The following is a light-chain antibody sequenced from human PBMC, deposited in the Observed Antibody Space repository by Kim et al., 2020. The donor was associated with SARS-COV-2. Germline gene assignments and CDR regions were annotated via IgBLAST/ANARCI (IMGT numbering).Light chain of an antibody. CDR1: QHISNF. V-gene: IGKV1-33*01. CDR2: DST. J-gene: IGKJ4*01. CDR3: QQKLT. Sequence: DIQLTQSPSSLSASVGDRVTISCQASQHISNFLNWYQQKPGKAPKLLIYDSTILETGVPSRFSGSGGGTHFSLTISRLQPEDIATYYCQQKLTFGGGTKVDIK.